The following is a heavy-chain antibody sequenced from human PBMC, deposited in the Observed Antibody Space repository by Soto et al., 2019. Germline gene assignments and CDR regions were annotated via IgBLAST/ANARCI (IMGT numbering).Heavy chain of an antibody. CDR3: ARIPPVVWGQGWFDP. CDR1: GFSLSNARMG. Sequence: SGPTLVNPTEPLTLTCTVSGFSLSNARMGVSWIRQPPGKALEWLAHIFSNDEKSYSTSLESRLTISKDTSKSQVVLSMTNMDPVDTATYYCARIPPVVWGQGWFDPWGQGTLVTVSS. V-gene: IGHV2-26*01. J-gene: IGHJ5*02. D-gene: IGHD7-27*01. CDR2: IFSNDEK.